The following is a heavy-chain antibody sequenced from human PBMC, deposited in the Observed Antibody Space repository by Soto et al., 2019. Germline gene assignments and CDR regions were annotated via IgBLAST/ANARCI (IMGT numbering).Heavy chain of an antibody. J-gene: IGHJ6*02. Sequence: WGSLRLSCSASGFTFSSYAMSWFRQAPGKGLEWVSAISGSGGSTYYADSVKGRFTISRDNSKNTLYLQMNSLRAEDTAVYYCATRIFGVVPYYYYGMDVWGQGTTVTVSS. CDR1: GFTFSSYA. D-gene: IGHD3-3*01. CDR2: ISGSGGST. V-gene: IGHV3-23*01. CDR3: ATRIFGVVPYYYYGMDV.